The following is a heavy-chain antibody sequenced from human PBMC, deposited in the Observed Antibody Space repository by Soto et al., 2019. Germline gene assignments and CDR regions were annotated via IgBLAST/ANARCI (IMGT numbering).Heavy chain of an antibody. CDR3: ARRSGSYLDYYFDY. J-gene: IGHJ4*02. D-gene: IGHD1-26*01. Sequence: PSETLSLTCTVSGGSISSSSYYWGWIRQPPGKGLEWIGSIYYSGSTYYNPSLKSRVTISXXXXXXXXXXXXXXXXXXXXXXYYCARRSGSYLDYYFDYWGQGTLVTVSS. CDR1: GGSISSSSYY. CDR2: IYYSGST. V-gene: IGHV4-39*01.